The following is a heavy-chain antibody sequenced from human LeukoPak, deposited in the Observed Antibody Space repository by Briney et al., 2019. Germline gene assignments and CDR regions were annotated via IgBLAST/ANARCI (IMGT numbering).Heavy chain of an antibody. CDR2: IIPILGIA. Sequence: SVKVSCKASGGTFSSYAISWVRRAPGQGLEWMGRIIPILGIANYAQKFQGRVTITADKSTSTAYMELSSLRSEDTAVYYCARATRDSHDAFDIWGQGTMVTVSS. CDR3: ARATRDSHDAFDI. CDR1: GGTFSSYA. J-gene: IGHJ3*02. D-gene: IGHD5-24*01. V-gene: IGHV1-69*04.